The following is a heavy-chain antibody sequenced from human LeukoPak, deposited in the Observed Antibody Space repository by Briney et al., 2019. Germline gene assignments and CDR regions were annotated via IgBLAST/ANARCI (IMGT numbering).Heavy chain of an antibody. CDR1: EFTFSSYA. J-gene: IGHJ4*02. CDR2: ISGGGAST. D-gene: IGHD6-13*01. V-gene: IGHV3-23*01. Sequence: GGSLRLSCAASEFTFSSYAMTWVRQAPGKGLEWVSGISGGGASTYYADSVKGRFTISRDNSKNTLYLQMNSLRAEDTAVYYCAKGGGSSWPIDYWGQGTLVTVSS. CDR3: AKGGGSSWPIDY.